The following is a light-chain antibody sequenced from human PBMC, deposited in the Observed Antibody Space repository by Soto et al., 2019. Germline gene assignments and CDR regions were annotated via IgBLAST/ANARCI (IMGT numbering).Light chain of an antibody. V-gene: IGKV1-5*01. J-gene: IGKJ1*01. CDR2: DAS. CDR1: QTISTW. CDR3: QQYTNTNNPWM. Sequence: DIQVTQSPPTLSASVGDRVTITCRASQTISTWMAWYQQKPGKAPKLLVYDASTLQSGVASRFSGSGSGTEFTLIISGLQPVDSATYYCQQYTNTNNPWMFGQGTKVEI.